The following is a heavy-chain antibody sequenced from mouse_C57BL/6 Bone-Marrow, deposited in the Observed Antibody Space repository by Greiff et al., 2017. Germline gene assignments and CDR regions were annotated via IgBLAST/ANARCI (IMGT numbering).Heavy chain of an antibody. D-gene: IGHD2-1*01. CDR2: IYPRSGNT. V-gene: IGHV1-81*01. J-gene: IGHJ4*01. CDR3: AREDGNYEAMDY. Sequence: QVQLKESGAELARPGASVKLSCKASGYTFTSYGISWVKQRTGQGLEWIGEIYPRSGNTYYNEKFKGKATLTADKSSSTAYMELRSLTSEDSAVYFCAREDGNYEAMDYWGQGTSVTVSS. CDR1: GYTFTSYG.